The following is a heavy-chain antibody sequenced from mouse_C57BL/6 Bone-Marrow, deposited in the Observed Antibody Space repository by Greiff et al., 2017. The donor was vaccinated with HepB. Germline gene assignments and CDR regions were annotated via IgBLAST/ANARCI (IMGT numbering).Heavy chain of an antibody. CDR1: GFSLTSYG. V-gene: IGHV2-6*01. CDR2: IWGVGST. CDR3: ARDYYGSSLWYFDV. J-gene: IGHJ1*03. Sequence: VKVVESGPGLVAPSQSLSITCTVSGFSLTSYGVDWVRQSPGKGLEWLGVIWGVGSTNYNSALKSRLSISKDNSKSQVFLKMNSLQTDDTAMYYCARDYYGSSLWYFDVWGTGTTVTVSS. D-gene: IGHD1-1*01.